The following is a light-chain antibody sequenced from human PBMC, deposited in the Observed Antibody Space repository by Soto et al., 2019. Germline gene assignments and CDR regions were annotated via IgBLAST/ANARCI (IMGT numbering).Light chain of an antibody. CDR2: EGS. Sequence: QSALTQPASVSGSPGQSITISCTGTSSDVGSYNLVSWYQQHPGKAPKLTIYEGSKRPSGVSNRFSGSKSGNTASLTISGLQAEDEADYYCCSYAGNSLYVFGTGTKVTVL. J-gene: IGLJ1*01. CDR3: CSYAGNSLYV. V-gene: IGLV2-23*01. CDR1: SSDVGSYNL.